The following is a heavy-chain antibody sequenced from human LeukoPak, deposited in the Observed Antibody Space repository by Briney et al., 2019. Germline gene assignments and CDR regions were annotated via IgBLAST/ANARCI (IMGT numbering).Heavy chain of an antibody. CDR3: ARGVPPWYYDSSGYYSMVDYGMDV. CDR2: INSDGSST. D-gene: IGHD3-22*01. J-gene: IGHJ6*02. V-gene: IGHV3-74*01. Sequence: GGSLRLSCAASGFTFSSYWMHWVRQAPGKGLVWVSRINSDGSSTSYADSVKGRFTISRDNAKNTLYLQMNSLRAEDTAVYYCARGVPPWYYDSSGYYSMVDYGMDVWGQGTTVTVSS. CDR1: GFTFSSYW.